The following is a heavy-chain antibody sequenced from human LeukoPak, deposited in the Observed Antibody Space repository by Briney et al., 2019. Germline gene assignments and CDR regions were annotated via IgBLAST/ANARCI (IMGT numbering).Heavy chain of an antibody. D-gene: IGHD5-24*01. CDR2: IYYSGST. Sequence: SETLSLTCTVSGGSISSSSYYRGWIRQPPGKGLEWIGSIYYSGSTYYNPSLKSRVTISVDTSKNQFSLKLSSVTAADTAVYYCARDYSVWQGLQSSTLFDYWGQGTLVTVSS. CDR3: ARDYSVWQGLQSSTLFDY. V-gene: IGHV4-39*02. J-gene: IGHJ4*02. CDR1: GGSISSSSYY.